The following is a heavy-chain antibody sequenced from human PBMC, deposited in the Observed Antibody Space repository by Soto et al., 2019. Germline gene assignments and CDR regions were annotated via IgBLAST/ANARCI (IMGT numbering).Heavy chain of an antibody. CDR2: IIPILGIA. D-gene: IGHD5-12*01. V-gene: IGHV1-69*02. Sequence: SVKVSCKASGGTFSSYTISWVRQAPGQGLEWMGRIIPILGIANYAQKFQGRVTITADKSTSTAYMELSSLRSEYTAVYYCARGIGSGYDYNYWGQGTLVTVSS. CDR1: GGTFSSYT. CDR3: ARGIGSGYDYNY. J-gene: IGHJ4*02.